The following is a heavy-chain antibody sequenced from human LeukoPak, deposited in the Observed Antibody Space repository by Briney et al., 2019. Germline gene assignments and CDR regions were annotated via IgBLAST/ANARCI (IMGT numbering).Heavy chain of an antibody. CDR2: ISSNGGST. CDR1: GFTFSSYA. J-gene: IGHJ2*01. D-gene: IGHD3-9*01. Sequence: GGSLRPSCAASGFTFSSYAMHWVRQAPGKGLEDVSAISSNGGSTYYANSVKGRFTISRDNSKNTLYLQMGSLRAEDMAVYYCARASLVGLRCGASYWLDLWGRGTLVTVSS. V-gene: IGHV3-64*01. CDR3: ARASLVGLRCGASYWLDL.